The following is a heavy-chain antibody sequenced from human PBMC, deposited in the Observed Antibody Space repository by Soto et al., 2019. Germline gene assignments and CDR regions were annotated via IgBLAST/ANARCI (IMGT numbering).Heavy chain of an antibody. V-gene: IGHV3-23*01. Sequence: GGSLRLSCAASGFTFSSYAMSWVRQAPGKGLEWVSAISGSGGSTYYADSVKGRFTISRDNSKNTLYLQMNSLRAEDTAVYYCAKAITYYYDSSGYYPTDAFDIWGQGTMVT. J-gene: IGHJ3*02. CDR2: ISGSGGST. D-gene: IGHD3-22*01. CDR3: AKAITYYYDSSGYYPTDAFDI. CDR1: GFTFSSYA.